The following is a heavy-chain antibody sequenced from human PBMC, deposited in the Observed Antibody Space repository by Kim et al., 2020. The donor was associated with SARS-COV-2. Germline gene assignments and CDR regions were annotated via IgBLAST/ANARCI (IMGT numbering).Heavy chain of an antibody. CDR2: ISYDGSNK. CDR1: GFTFSSYA. CDR3: ARDEINCSGGSCYSDPYYYYGMDV. D-gene: IGHD2-15*01. V-gene: IGHV3-30-3*01. Sequence: GGSLRLSCAASGFTFSSYAMRWVRQAPGKGLEWVAVISYDGSNKYYADSVKGRFTISRDNSKNTLYLQMNSLRAEDTAVYYCARDEINCSGGSCYSDPYYYYGMDVWGQGTTVTVSS. J-gene: IGHJ6*02.